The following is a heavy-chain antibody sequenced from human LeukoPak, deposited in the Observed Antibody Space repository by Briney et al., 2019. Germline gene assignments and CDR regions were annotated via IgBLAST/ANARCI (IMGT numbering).Heavy chain of an antibody. CDR1: GFTFNSYD. D-gene: IGHD3-10*01. CDR3: AKDRHYSSNVFDY. V-gene: IGHV3-30*18. Sequence: PGGSLRLSCAASGFTFNSYDMHWVHQAPGKGLEWVAVISYDERNKYYADSVKGRFTISRDNSKNTLYLQMNSLRAEDTAVFYCAKDRHYSSNVFDYWGQGTLVTVSS. J-gene: IGHJ4*02. CDR2: ISYDERNK.